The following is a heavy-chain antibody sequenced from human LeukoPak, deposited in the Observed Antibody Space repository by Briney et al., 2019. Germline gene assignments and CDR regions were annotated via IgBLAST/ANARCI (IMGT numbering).Heavy chain of an antibody. J-gene: IGHJ4*02. CDR2: ISYDGSNK. D-gene: IGHD6-13*01. CDR3: AKDRTEGYSSSWWEFDY. CDR1: GFTFSSYA. V-gene: IGHV3-30*04. Sequence: PGGSLRLSCAASGFTFSSYAMHWVRQAPGKGLEWVAVISYDGSNKYYADSVKGRFTISRDNAKNSLYLQMNSLRAEDTALYYCAKDRTEGYSSSWWEFDYWGQGTLVTVSS.